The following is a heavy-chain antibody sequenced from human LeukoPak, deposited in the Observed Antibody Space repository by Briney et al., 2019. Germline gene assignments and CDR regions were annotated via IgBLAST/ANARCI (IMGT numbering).Heavy chain of an antibody. CDR3: AGGVPTDIVVVPPNYYYGMDV. J-gene: IGHJ6*02. V-gene: IGHV4-31*03. Sequence: SQTLSLTCTVSVGSISSGGYYWSWIRQHPGKGLEWIGYIYYSGSTYYNPSLKSRVTISVDTSKNQFSLKLSSVTAADTAVYYCAGGVPTDIVVVPPNYYYGMDVWGQGTTVTVSS. CDR2: IYYSGST. D-gene: IGHD2-2*01. CDR1: VGSISSGGYY.